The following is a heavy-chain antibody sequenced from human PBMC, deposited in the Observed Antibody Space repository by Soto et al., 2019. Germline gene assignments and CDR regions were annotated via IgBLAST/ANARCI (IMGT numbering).Heavy chain of an antibody. D-gene: IGHD2-15*01. J-gene: IGHJ5*02. Sequence: QVQLVQSGAEVKKPGASVKVSCKASGYTVTSYGISWVRQAPGQGLEWMGWISANNGNTKYAQNFQGRVTMTTDTSASTAYMELRSLRSDDTDVYYCARAYSPGLFDPWGQGTLVTVSS. CDR2: ISANNGNT. V-gene: IGHV1-18*01. CDR1: GYTVTSYG. CDR3: ARAYSPGLFDP.